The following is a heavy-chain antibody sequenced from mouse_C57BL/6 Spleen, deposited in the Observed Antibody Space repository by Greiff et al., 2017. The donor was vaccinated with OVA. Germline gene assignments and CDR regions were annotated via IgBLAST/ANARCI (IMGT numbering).Heavy chain of an antibody. CDR3: ARFPGGYDGLYAMDY. V-gene: IGHV1-55*01. CDR1: GYTFTSYW. J-gene: IGHJ4*01. CDR2: IYPGSGST. D-gene: IGHD2-2*01. Sequence: QVQLQQPGAELVKPGASVKMSCKASGYTFTSYWITWVKQRPGQGLEWIGDIYPGSGSTNYNEKFKSKATLTVDTSSSTAYMQLSSLTSEDSAVYYGARFPGGYDGLYAMDYWGQGTSVTVSS.